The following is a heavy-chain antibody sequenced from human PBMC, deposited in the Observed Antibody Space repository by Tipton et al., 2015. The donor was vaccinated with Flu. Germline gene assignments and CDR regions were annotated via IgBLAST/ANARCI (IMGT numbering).Heavy chain of an antibody. D-gene: IGHD6-19*01. CDR1: GFTFGRYA. CDR3: AKVIPEKVAGLDH. V-gene: IGHV3-23*01. J-gene: IGHJ4*02. Sequence: SLRLSCAASGFTFGRYAMSWVRQAPGKGLEWVSSISGGGAIKYFADSVKGRFTISRDHAKNTVFLQMNSLRAEDTAVYYCAKVIPEKVAGLDHWGQGALVIVS. CDR2: ISGGGAIK.